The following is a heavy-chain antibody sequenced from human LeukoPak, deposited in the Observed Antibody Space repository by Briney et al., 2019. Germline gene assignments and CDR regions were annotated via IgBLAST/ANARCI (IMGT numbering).Heavy chain of an antibody. CDR3: AREAAMDDFWSGPDY. CDR2: IYHSGST. V-gene: IGHV4-30-2*05. D-gene: IGHD3-3*01. Sequence: SQTLSLTCAVSGGSISSGGYSWSWIRQPPGKGLEWIGYIYHSGSTYYNPSLKSRVTISVDTSKNQFSLKLSSVTAADTAVYYCAREAAMDDFWSGPDYWGQGTLVTVSS. J-gene: IGHJ4*02. CDR1: GGSISSGGYS.